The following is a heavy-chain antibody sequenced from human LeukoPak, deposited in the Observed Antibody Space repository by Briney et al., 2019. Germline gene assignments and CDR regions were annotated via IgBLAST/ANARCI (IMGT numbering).Heavy chain of an antibody. CDR2: IVVGSGNT. Sequence: SVKVSCKASGFTFTSSAMQWVRQARGQRLEWIGWIVVGSGNTNYAQKFQERVTITRDMSTSTAYMELSSLRSEDTAVYYCAADRDHYYDSSGYLYYCYGMDVWGQGTTVTVSS. CDR1: GFTFTSSA. J-gene: IGHJ6*02. CDR3: AADRDHYYDSSGYLYYCYGMDV. D-gene: IGHD3-22*01. V-gene: IGHV1-58*02.